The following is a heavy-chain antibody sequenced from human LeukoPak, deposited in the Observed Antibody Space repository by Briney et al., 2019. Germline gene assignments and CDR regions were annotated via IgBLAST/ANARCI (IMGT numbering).Heavy chain of an antibody. V-gene: IGHV4-30-2*01. CDR1: GGSISSGGYS. Sequence: SETLSLTCAVSGGSISSGGYSWSWIRQPPGKGLEWIGYIYHSGSTYYNPSLKSRVTISVDRSKNQFSLKLSSVTAADTAVYYCARGKPGIAVAVSTAYYFDYWGQGTLVTVSS. CDR3: ARGKPGIAVAVSTAYYFDY. CDR2: IYHSGST. D-gene: IGHD6-19*01. J-gene: IGHJ4*02.